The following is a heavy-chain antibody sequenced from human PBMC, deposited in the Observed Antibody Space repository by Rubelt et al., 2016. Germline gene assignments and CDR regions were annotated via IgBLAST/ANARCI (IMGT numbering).Heavy chain of an antibody. J-gene: IGHJ5*02. CDR3: ARRVVERVAIGADNWLDP. V-gene: IGHV4-34*10. D-gene: IGHD5-24*01. Sequence: QEQLQESGPGLVKPSETLSLTCAVYGGSFSGYYWSWIRQPPGKGLEWIGEINHSGSTNCNPPLKSRVTISVDRSKNQLSLKLVSVTAADTAIYYCARRVVERVAIGADNWLDPWGQGTLVTVSS. CDR2: INHSGST. CDR1: GGSFSGYY.